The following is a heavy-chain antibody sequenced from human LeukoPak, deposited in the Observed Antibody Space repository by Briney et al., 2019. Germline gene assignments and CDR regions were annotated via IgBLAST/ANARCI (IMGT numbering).Heavy chain of an antibody. CDR2: IYYSGST. Sequence: KPSETLSLTCTVSGGSISSYYWSWIRQPPGKGLELIGYIYYSGSTNYNPSLKSRVTISVDTSKNQFSLKLSSVTAADTAVYYCAKLVDTAMVPIDYWGQGTLVTVSS. CDR1: GGSISSYY. D-gene: IGHD5-18*01. V-gene: IGHV4-59*01. J-gene: IGHJ4*02. CDR3: AKLVDTAMVPIDY.